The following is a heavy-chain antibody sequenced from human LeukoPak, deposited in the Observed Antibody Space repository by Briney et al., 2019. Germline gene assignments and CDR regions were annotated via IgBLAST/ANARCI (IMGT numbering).Heavy chain of an antibody. Sequence: SQTLSLTCTVSGGSISSGGYYWSWIRQHPGKGLEWIGYIYYSGSTYYNPSLKSRVTISVDTSKNQFSLKLSSVTAADTAVYYCARGEGFVVVPAAIPSHGMDVWGQGTTVTVSS. CDR2: IYYSGST. J-gene: IGHJ6*02. V-gene: IGHV4-31*03. CDR3: ARGEGFVVVPAAIPSHGMDV. CDR1: GGSISSGGYY. D-gene: IGHD2-2*01.